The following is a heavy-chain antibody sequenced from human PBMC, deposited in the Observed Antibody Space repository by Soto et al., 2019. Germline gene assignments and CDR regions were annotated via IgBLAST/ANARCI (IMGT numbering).Heavy chain of an antibody. Sequence: QVQLQQWGAGLLKPSETLSLTCAVYGGSFSGYYWSWIRQPPGKGLEWIGEINHSGSTNYNPSLKSRVTISVDTSKNQFSLKLSSVTAADTAVYYCARTDLIYGSGSYYNVTQDYWGQGTLVTVSS. V-gene: IGHV4-34*01. CDR1: GGSFSGYY. J-gene: IGHJ4*02. D-gene: IGHD3-10*01. CDR3: ARTDLIYGSGSYYNVTQDY. CDR2: INHSGST.